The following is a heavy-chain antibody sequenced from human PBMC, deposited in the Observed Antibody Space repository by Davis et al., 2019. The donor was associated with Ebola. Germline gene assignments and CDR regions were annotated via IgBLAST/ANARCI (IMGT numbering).Heavy chain of an antibody. CDR1: GGSISSSNW. CDR2: IYHTGST. J-gene: IGHJ4*02. V-gene: IGHV4-4*02. D-gene: IGHD6-13*01. CDR3: ARFSAWKQQQLE. Sequence: MPSETLSLTCAVSGGSISSSNWWLWVRQPPGKGLEGIGKIYHTGSTNYSPSLKSRVTISVDTSKNQFSLKLSSVTAADTAVYYCARFSAWKQQQLEWGQGTLVTVSS.